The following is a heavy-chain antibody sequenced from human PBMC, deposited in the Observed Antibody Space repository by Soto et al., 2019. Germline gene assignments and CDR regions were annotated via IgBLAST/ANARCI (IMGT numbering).Heavy chain of an antibody. CDR2: IYPGDSDT. CDR1: GYSFTSYW. V-gene: IGHV5-51*01. Sequence: GESLKISCKGSGYSFTSYWIGWVRQMPGKGLEWMGIIYPGDSDTRYSPSFQGQVPISADNSISTAYLQWSSLKASDTAMYYCARSLAAAGTRHNYYYYMDVWGKGTTVTVSS. D-gene: IGHD6-13*01. CDR3: ARSLAAAGTRHNYYYYMDV. J-gene: IGHJ6*03.